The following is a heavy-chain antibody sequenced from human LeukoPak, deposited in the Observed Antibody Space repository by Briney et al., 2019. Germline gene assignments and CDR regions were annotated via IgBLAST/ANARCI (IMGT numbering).Heavy chain of an antibody. J-gene: IGHJ4*02. CDR3: ARLSGYCSSTRCHPEFDY. V-gene: IGHV3-11*03. Sequence: LSLTCTVSGGSISSYYMSWIRQAPGKGLEWVSYISGTSRYTNYADSVKGRFTISRDNAKNTLYLQMNSLRAEDTAIYYCARLSGYCSSTRCHPEFDYWGQGALVTVSS. CDR1: GGSISSYY. D-gene: IGHD2-2*01. CDR2: ISGTSRYT.